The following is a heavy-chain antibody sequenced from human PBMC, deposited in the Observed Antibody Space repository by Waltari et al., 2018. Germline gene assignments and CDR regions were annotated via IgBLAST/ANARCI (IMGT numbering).Heavy chain of an antibody. J-gene: IGHJ4*02. Sequence: EVKLVESGGGLVQPGGSLRLSCEASGFVFRSFDMNWVRQAPGKGLDGIAHIRNSGSTIYYADSVKGRFSISRDNAKESLFLQMNSLRAEDTAVYYCARHVIRLGLYYFDYWGQGALVTVSS. V-gene: IGHV3-48*03. D-gene: IGHD3-9*01. CDR2: IRNSGSTI. CDR3: ARHVIRLGLYYFDY. CDR1: GFVFRSFD.